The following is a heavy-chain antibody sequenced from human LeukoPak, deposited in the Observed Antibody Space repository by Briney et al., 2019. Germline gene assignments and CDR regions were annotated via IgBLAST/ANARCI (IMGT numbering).Heavy chain of an antibody. Sequence: GSLRLSCAASGFTVSSNYMGWVRQALGKGLEWVSILYSGGTTYYADSVKGRFTISRDNSKNTLYLQMNSLRSEDTAVYYCARWIIGRIAAAGTLDYFDHWGQGTLVTVSS. J-gene: IGHJ4*02. D-gene: IGHD6-13*01. CDR2: LYSGGTT. V-gene: IGHV3-53*05. CDR1: GFTVSSNY. CDR3: ARWIIGRIAAAGTLDYFDH.